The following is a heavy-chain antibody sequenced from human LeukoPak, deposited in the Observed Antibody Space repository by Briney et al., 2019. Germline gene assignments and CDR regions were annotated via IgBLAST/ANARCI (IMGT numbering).Heavy chain of an antibody. D-gene: IGHD3-3*01. CDR1: GGSSSDNY. CDR3: ARRNDYDFWSGYCFDY. J-gene: IGHJ4*02. V-gene: IGHV4-34*01. Sequence: SETLSLTCAVYGGSSSDNYWSWIRQPPGKGLEWIGEINHGGSTYYNPSLKSRVTISVDTSKNQFSLKLSSVTAADTAVYYCARRNDYDFWSGYCFDYWGQGTLVTVSS. CDR2: INHGGST.